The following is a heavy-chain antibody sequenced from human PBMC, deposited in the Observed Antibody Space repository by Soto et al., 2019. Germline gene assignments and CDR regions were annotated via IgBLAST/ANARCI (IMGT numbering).Heavy chain of an antibody. CDR3: ARAFEVVTAIYAQRAFDI. CDR2: INPSGGST. D-gene: IGHD2-21*02. CDR1: GYTFTRYY. V-gene: IGHV1-46*01. Sequence: ASVKVSCKASGYTFTRYYMHWGRQAPGQGLEWMGIINPSGGSTSYAQKFQGRVTITRDTSTSTVYMELSSLRSEDTAVYYCARAFEVVTAIYAQRAFDIWGQGTIVTVSS. J-gene: IGHJ3*02.